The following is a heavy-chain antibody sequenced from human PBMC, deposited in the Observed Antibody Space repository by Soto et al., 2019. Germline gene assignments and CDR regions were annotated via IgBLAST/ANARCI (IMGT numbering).Heavy chain of an antibody. J-gene: IGHJ4*02. Sequence: PGGSLRLSCAASGFTLSNYGMHWVRQAPGKGLEWLAIVWADGNNKYYKDSVKGRFTISRDNSKNTLFLQMDSLRDEDTAVYFCSVDILSRFDFWGQGALVTVSS. V-gene: IGHV3-33*01. D-gene: IGHD2-21*01. CDR2: VWADGNNK. CDR1: GFTLSNYG. CDR3: SVDILSRFDF.